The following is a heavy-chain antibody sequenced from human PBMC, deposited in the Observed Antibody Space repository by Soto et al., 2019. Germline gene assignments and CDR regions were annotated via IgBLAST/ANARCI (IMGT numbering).Heavy chain of an antibody. J-gene: IGHJ5*02. V-gene: IGHV4-39*01. CDR2: IYHSGNS. D-gene: IGHD3-22*01. CDR1: GGSISSTTYY. CDR3: ARHRDYYDGSGCYHWFDP. Sequence: SETLSLTCTVSGGSISSTTYYWGWIRQPPGKGLDWIGTIYHSGNSYYNPSLKSRVTVAVDTSKNHISLKLSSMTAADTAVYHCARHRDYYDGSGCYHWFDPWGQGTQVTVSS.